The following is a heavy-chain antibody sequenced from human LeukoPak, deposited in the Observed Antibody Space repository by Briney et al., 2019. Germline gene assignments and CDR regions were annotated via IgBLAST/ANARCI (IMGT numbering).Heavy chain of an antibody. Sequence: GGSLRLSCAASGFTFSSYWMSWVRQAPGKGLEWVANIKQDGSEKYYVDSVKGRFTISRDNAKNSLYLQMNSLRAEDAAVYYCARDLTYDFWSDYYSGYYYMDVWGKGTAVTVSS. CDR2: IKQDGSEK. D-gene: IGHD3-3*01. J-gene: IGHJ6*03. V-gene: IGHV3-7*01. CDR3: ARDLTYDFWSDYYSGYYYMDV. CDR1: GFTFSSYW.